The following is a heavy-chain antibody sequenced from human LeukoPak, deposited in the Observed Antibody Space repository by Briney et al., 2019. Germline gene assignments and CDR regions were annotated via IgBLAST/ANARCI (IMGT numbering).Heavy chain of an antibody. CDR2: IFYTGRA. V-gene: IGHV4-59*08. J-gene: IGHJ4*02. D-gene: IGHD3-16*01. CDR1: RDSLSRDH. CDR3: ARPVDGAPTRVDS. Sequence: SETLSLTCTVSRDSLSRDHCAGIRQPPGKGLEWIGYIFYTGRARYNPSLEGRATLTVDMSKHEVSLKLRPVTAADTATYYCARPVDGAPTRVDSWGQGTLVTVSS.